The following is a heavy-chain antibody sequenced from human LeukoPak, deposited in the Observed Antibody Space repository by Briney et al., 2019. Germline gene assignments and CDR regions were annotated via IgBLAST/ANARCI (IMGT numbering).Heavy chain of an antibody. D-gene: IGHD3-10*01. Sequence: SQTLSLTCTVSGGSISSGDYYWSWIRQPPGKGLEWLGYIYYSGSTYYNPSLKSRVTISVDTSKNQFSLKLSSVTAADTAVYYCARNGPTFGETVYWGQGTLVTVSS. V-gene: IGHV4-30-4*08. CDR2: IYYSGST. CDR1: GGSISSGDYY. CDR3: ARNGPTFGETVY. J-gene: IGHJ4*02.